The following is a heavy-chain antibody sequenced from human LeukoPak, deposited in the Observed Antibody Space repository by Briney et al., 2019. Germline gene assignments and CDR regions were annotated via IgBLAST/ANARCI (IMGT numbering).Heavy chain of an antibody. CDR3: ARAKWELLPQDAFDI. J-gene: IGHJ3*02. CDR2: ISAYNGNT. D-gene: IGHD1-26*01. Sequence: GASVKVSCKASGYTFTSYGISWVRQAPGQGLEWMGWISAYNGNTNYAQKLQGRVTMTTDTSTSTAYMELRRLRSDDTAVYYCARAKWELLPQDAFDIWGQGTMVTVSS. CDR1: GYTFTSYG. V-gene: IGHV1-18*01.